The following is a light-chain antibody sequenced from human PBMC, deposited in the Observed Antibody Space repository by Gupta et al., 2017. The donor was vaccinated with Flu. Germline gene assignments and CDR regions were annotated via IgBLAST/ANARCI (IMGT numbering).Light chain of an antibody. V-gene: IGKV6-21*01. CDR2: FSS. J-gene: IGKJ4*01. CDR3: QHTNTLPLT. CDR1: QNIDDK. Sequence: VLTQSPDLQSVTPKEKVTLTCRASQNIDDKLHWYQQRGDQSPRLLIKFSSQTCSGVPSRFSGSGSATLFTLTIDGLEAEDAATYYCQHTNTLPLTFGRGTKVEI.